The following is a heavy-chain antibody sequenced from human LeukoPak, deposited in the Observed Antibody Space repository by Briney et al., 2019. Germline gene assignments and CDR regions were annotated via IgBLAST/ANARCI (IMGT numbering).Heavy chain of an antibody. CDR1: GFTFHNFA. V-gene: IGHV3-30*04. J-gene: IGHJ4*02. D-gene: IGHD5-24*01. CDR3: ARPSPPGDGYNPCDY. Sequence: GGSLRLSCVASGFTFHNFAMHWVRQAPGKGLEWVAVISNDERIKYYTDSVKGRFTISRDNSKNTVYLQMNSLRTEDTAVYYCARPSPPGDGYNPCDYWGPGALVIVSS. CDR2: ISNDERIK.